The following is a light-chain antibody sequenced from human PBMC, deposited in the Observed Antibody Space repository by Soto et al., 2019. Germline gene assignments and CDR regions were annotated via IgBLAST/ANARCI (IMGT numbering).Light chain of an antibody. CDR2: LGS. CDR1: QSLLPSNGYNY. Sequence: DVGMTQSPLSLPVTPGEPASISCRSSQSLLPSNGYNYLDWYLQKPGQSPQLLIYLGSNRASGVTYRLSGSASGPDFTLKISGVEAGDVWVYYCMPALQAPSFGEATKVEIK. CDR3: MPALQAPS. J-gene: IGKJ1*01. V-gene: IGKV2-28*01.